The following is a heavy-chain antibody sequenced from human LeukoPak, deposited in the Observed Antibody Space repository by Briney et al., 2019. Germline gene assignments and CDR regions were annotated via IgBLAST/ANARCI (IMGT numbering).Heavy chain of an antibody. J-gene: IGHJ3*02. CDR1: RGTFSSYA. V-gene: IGHV1-69*13. Sequence: ASVKVSCKASRGTFSSYAISWVRQAPGQGLEWMGGIIPIFGTANYAQKFQGRVTITADESTSTAYMELSSLRSEDTAVYYCARDYHSSSWYSGAFDIWGQGTMVTVSS. D-gene: IGHD6-13*01. CDR3: ARDYHSSSWYSGAFDI. CDR2: IIPIFGTA.